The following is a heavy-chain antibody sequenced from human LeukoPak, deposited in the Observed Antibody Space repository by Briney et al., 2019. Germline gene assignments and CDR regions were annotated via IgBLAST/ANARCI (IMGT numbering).Heavy chain of an antibody. V-gene: IGHV3-48*01. Sequence: TGGSLRLSCEASGFAFSGYAMNWVRQAPGKGLEWLSHIGFDQTTIYYADSVKGRFTISRDNAKNSLYLQMNILRAEDTAIYYCSRGGYCSGGTCYVGDHWGQGSLVIVSS. J-gene: IGHJ4*02. CDR1: GFAFSGYA. CDR3: SRGGYCSGGTCYVGDH. CDR2: IGFDQTTI. D-gene: IGHD2-15*01.